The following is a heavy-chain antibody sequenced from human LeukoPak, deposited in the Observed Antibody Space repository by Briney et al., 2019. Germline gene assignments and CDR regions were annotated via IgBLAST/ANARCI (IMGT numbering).Heavy chain of an antibody. CDR1: GGSISSYY. Sequence: PSETLSLTCTVSGGSISSYYWSWIRQPPGKGLEWIGYIYYSGSTYYNPSLKSRVTISVDTSKNQFSLKLSSVTAADTAVYYCARDNYYDFWSGYSGYCYYGMDVWGQGTTVTVSS. J-gene: IGHJ6*02. CDR2: IYYSGST. CDR3: ARDNYYDFWSGYSGYCYYGMDV. V-gene: IGHV4-59*12. D-gene: IGHD3-3*01.